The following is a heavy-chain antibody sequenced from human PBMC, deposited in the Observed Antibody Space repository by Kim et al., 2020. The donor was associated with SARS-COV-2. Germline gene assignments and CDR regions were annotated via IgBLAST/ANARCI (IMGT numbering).Heavy chain of an antibody. D-gene: IGHD4-17*01. J-gene: IGHJ3*02. CDR3: ARGGGGLGDYVDI. CDR2: INHSGST. CDR1: GGSFSGYY. Sequence: SETLSLTCAVYGGSFSGYYWSWIRQPPGKGLEWIGEINHSGSTNYNPSLKSRVTISVDTSKNQFSLKLSSVTAADTAVYYCARGGGGLGDYVDIWGQGTMVTVSS. V-gene: IGHV4-34*01.